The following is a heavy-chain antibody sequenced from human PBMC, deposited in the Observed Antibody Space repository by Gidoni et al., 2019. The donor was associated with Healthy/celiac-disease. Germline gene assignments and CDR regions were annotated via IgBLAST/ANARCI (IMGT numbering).Heavy chain of an antibody. CDR3: AREYYYGSGSYYNSYFDY. V-gene: IGHV1-69*01. D-gene: IGHD3-10*01. Sequence: QVQLVQSGAEVKKPGSSVKVSCKASGGPFSSYAISWVRQAPGQGLEWMGGIIPIFGTANYAQKFQGRVTITADESTSTAYMELSSLRSEDTAVYYCAREYYYGSGSYYNSYFDYWGQGTLVTVSS. CDR2: IIPIFGTA. CDR1: GGPFSSYA. J-gene: IGHJ4*02.